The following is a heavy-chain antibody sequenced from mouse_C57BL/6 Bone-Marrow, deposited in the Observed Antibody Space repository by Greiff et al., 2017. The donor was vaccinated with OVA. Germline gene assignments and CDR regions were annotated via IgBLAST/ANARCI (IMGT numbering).Heavy chain of an antibody. D-gene: IGHD1-1*01. CDR3: ARNEENGSSPAWFAY. J-gene: IGHJ3*01. CDR1: GFSLTSYA. V-gene: IGHV2-9-1*01. Sequence: VQLQQSGPGLVAPSQSLSITCTVSGFSLTSYAISWVRQPPGKGLEWLGVIWTGGGTNYNSALKSRLSISKDNSKSQVFLKMNSLQTDDTARYYCARNEENGSSPAWFAYWGQGTLVTVSA. CDR2: IWTGGGT.